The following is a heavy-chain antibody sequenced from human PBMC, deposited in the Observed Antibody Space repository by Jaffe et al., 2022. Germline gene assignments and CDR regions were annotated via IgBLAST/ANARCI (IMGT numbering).Heavy chain of an antibody. CDR2: IYYSGST. D-gene: IGHD3-10*01. CDR3: ARDRRDYLYYFDY. V-gene: IGHV4-59*01. CDR1: GGSISSYY. Sequence: QVQLQESGPGLVKPSETLSLTCTVSGGSISSYYWSWIRQPPGKGLEWIGYIYYSGSTNYNPSLKSRVTISVDTSKNQFSLKLSSVTAADTAVYYCARDRRDYLYYFDYWGQGTLVTVSS. J-gene: IGHJ4*02.